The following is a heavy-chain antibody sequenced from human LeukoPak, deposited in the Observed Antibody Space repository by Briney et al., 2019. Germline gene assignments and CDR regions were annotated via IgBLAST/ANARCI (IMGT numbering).Heavy chain of an antibody. CDR1: GGSFSGYY. CDR2: INHSGST. Sequence: SETLSLTCAVYGGSFSGYYWSWIRQPPGKGLEWIGEINHSGSTNYNPSLKSRVTISVDTSKNQFSLKLSSVTAADTAVYYCARKRPETYYDFWSGYSRGYFDYWGQGTLVTVSS. J-gene: IGHJ4*02. CDR3: ARKRPETYYDFWSGYSRGYFDY. V-gene: IGHV4-34*01. D-gene: IGHD3-3*01.